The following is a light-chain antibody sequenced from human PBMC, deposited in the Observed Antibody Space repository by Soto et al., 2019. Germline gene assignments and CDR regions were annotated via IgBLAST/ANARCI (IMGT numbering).Light chain of an antibody. Sequence: DIQMTQSPSSLSASVGDRITITCRASQNINTYLNWYHQKPGKAPSLLIYTASTLQSGVPSRFGGSGSGTDFTLTITGQQPEDFGSYHCQQSYSTPWTFGQGTRVEI. CDR1: QNINTY. CDR3: QQSYSTPWT. CDR2: TAS. J-gene: IGKJ1*01. V-gene: IGKV1-39*01.